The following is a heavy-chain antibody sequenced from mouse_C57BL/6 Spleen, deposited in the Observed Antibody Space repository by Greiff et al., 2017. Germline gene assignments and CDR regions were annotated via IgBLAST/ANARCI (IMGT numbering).Heavy chain of an antibody. Sequence: VQLQQPGAELVKPGASVKMSCKASGYTFTSYWITWVKQRPGQGLEWIGDIYPGSGSTNYNGKFKSKATLTVDTSSSTAYMQLSSLTSEDSAVYYCAREEFITTVVGYFDYWGQGTTLTVSS. J-gene: IGHJ2*01. CDR2: IYPGSGST. CDR1: GYTFTSYW. CDR3: AREEFITTVVGYFDY. D-gene: IGHD1-1*01. V-gene: IGHV1-55*01.